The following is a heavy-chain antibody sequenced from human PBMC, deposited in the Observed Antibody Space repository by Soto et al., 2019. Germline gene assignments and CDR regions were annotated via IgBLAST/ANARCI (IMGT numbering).Heavy chain of an antibody. CDR2: INHSGST. Sequence: SWIRQPPGKGLEWIGEINHSGSTNYNPSLKSRVTISVDTSKNQFSLKLSSVTAADTAVYYCARDRGTMVRGGLYYYYGMDVWGQGTTVTVSS. V-gene: IGHV4-34*01. J-gene: IGHJ6*02. CDR3: ARDRGTMVRGGLYYYYGMDV. D-gene: IGHD3-10*01.